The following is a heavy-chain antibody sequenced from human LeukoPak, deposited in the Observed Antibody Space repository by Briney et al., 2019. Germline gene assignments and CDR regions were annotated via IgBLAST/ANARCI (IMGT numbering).Heavy chain of an antibody. CDR2: VNHSGNT. J-gene: IGHJ4*02. CDR3: APGPPPGATAYGVVDN. V-gene: IGHV4-34*01. Sequence: KPSETLSLTCAVYGGSFGDYYWTWIRQPPGKGLEWIGEVNHSGNTNYKPSLKSRVTLSVDTSKNQFSLKLSSVTAADTAVYYCAPGPPPGATAYGVVDNWGQGTLVTVSS. D-gene: IGHD3-10*01. CDR1: GGSFGDYY.